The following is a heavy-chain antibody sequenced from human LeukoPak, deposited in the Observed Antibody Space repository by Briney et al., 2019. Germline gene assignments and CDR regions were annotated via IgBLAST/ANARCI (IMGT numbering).Heavy chain of an antibody. CDR1: GGSISSGSYY. CDR2: IYHSGST. CDR3: ARRTFGGVIKY. Sequence: SQTLSLTCTVSGGSISSGSYYWSWIRQPAGKGLEWIGEIYHSGSTNYNPSLKSRVTISVDKSKNQFSLKLSSVTAADTAVYYCARRTFGGVIKYWGQGPLVTVSS. J-gene: IGHJ4*02. V-gene: IGHV4-61*09. D-gene: IGHD3-16*01.